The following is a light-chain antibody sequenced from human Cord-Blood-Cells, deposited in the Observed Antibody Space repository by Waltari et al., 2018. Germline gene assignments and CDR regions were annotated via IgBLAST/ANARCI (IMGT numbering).Light chain of an antibody. V-gene: IGLV2-23*01. CDR2: EGS. CDR3: CSYAGSSTYVV. CDR1: SSDVGSYNL. J-gene: IGLJ2*01. Sequence: QSALTQPASVSGSPGQSITIPCTGTSSDVGSYNLVSWYQQHQGKAPKLMIYEGSKRPSGVSNRFSGSKSGNTASLTISGLQAEDEADYYCCSYAGSSTYVVFGGGTKLTVL.